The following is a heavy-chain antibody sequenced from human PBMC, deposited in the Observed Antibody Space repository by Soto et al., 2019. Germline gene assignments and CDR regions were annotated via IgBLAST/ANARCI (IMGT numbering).Heavy chain of an antibody. CDR1: GFTFSSYG. J-gene: IGHJ6*02. V-gene: IGHV3-33*01. CDR2: IWYDGSNK. CDR3: ARDLPRCSSTSRYFRYYYYGMDV. D-gene: IGHD2-2*01. Sequence: QVQLVESGGGVVQPGRSLRLSCAASGFTFSSYGMHWVRQAPGKGLEWVAVIWYDGSNKYYADSVKGRFTISRDNSKNTXXLXMXDRRAEDTAVYYCARDLPRCSSTSRYFRYYYYGMDVWGQGTTVTVSS.